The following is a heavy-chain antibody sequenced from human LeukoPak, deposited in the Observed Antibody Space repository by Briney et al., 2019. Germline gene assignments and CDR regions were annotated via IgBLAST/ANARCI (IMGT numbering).Heavy chain of an antibody. CDR3: ARTGYYGSGSHGYCFDY. CDR2: ISYDGSNK. Sequence: GRSLRLSCAASGFTFSSYAMHWVRQAPGEGLEWVAVISYDGSNKYYADSVKGRFTISRDNSKNTLYLQMNSLRAEDTAVYYCARTGYYGSGSHGYCFDYWGQGTLVTVSS. CDR1: GFTFSSYA. D-gene: IGHD3-10*01. V-gene: IGHV3-30-3*01. J-gene: IGHJ4*02.